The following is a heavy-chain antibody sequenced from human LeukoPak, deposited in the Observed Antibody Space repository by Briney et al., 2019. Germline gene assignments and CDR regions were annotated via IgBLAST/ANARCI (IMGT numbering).Heavy chain of an antibody. Sequence: ASVTVSFTASGYTFTTYGISWMRQAPGQGLEWMGWSSAYNGNTNCAQNLQGRVTMTTDTSTSTAYMELRSLRSDDTAVYYCARGSYFDYWGQGTLVTVSS. CDR1: GYTFTTYG. CDR3: ARGSYFDY. CDR2: SSAYNGNT. V-gene: IGHV1-18*01. J-gene: IGHJ4*02.